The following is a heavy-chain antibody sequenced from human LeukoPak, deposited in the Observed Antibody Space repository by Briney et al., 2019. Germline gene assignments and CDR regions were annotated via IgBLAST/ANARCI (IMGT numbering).Heavy chain of an antibody. J-gene: IGHJ4*02. D-gene: IGHD3/OR15-3a*01. CDR1: GGSISSSSYY. Sequence: SETLSLTCTVSGGSISSSSYYWGWIRQPPGKGLEWIGSIYYSGSTYYNPSLKSRVTISVDTSKNQFSLKLRSVTAADTAVYYCARSPSYDFWSGVRDFDYWGQGTLVTVSS. CDR3: ARSPSYDFWSGVRDFDY. CDR2: IYYSGST. V-gene: IGHV4-39*07.